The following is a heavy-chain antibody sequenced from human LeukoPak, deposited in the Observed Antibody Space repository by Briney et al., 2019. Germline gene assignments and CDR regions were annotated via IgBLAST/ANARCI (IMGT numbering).Heavy chain of an antibody. D-gene: IGHD6-13*01. CDR2: INHSGST. CDR1: GGSFSGYY. Sequence: PSETLSLTCAVYGGSFSGYYWSWIRQPPGKGLEWIGEINHSGSTNYNPSLKSRVTISVDTSKNQFSLKLSSVTAADTAVYYCARGRSRKHSSPMDVWGQGTTVTVSS. CDR3: ARGRSRKHSSPMDV. V-gene: IGHV4-34*01. J-gene: IGHJ6*02.